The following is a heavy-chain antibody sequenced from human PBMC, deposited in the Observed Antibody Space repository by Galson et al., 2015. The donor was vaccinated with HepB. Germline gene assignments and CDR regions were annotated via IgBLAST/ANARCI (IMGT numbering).Heavy chain of an antibody. CDR1: GGSFSGYY. CDR3: ARAGGKKSSSWYEGAFDI. J-gene: IGHJ3*02. CDR2: INHSGST. Sequence: SETLSLTCAVYGGSFSGYYWSWIRQPPGKGLEWIGEINHSGSTNYNPSLKSRVTISVDTSKNQFSLKLSSVTAADTAVYYCARAGGKKSSSWYEGAFDIWGQGTMVTVSS. V-gene: IGHV4-34*01. D-gene: IGHD6-13*01.